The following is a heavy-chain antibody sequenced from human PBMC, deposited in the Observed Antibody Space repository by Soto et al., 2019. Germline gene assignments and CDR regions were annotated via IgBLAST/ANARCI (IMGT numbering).Heavy chain of an antibody. CDR3: ALELYSSTEPICGMDV. J-gene: IGHJ6*02. CDR1: GGTFSSYA. D-gene: IGHD2-15*01. Sequence: QVQLVQSGAEVKKPGSSVKVSFKASGGTFSSYAISWVRQAPGQGLEWMGGIIPIFGTANYAQKFQGRVTITADKSTSTAYMELSSLRSEDTAVYYCALELYSSTEPICGMDVWGQGTTVTVSS. CDR2: IIPIFGTA. V-gene: IGHV1-69*06.